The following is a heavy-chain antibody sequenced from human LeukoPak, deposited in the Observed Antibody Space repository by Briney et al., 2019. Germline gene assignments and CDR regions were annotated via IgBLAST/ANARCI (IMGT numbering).Heavy chain of an antibody. J-gene: IGHJ4*02. CDR1: GFTFRNYW. V-gene: IGHV3-7*01. D-gene: IGHD1-26*01. CDR3: IRDDGSRSIDH. Sequence: GGSLRLSCVTSGFTFRNYWMSWVRQAPGKGLEYVANIKKDGSDKYYVDSAVKGRFTVSRDNAKNSLYLEMNSLRVEDTAVYYCIRDDGSRSIDHWGQGTQVTVSS. CDR2: IKKDGSDK.